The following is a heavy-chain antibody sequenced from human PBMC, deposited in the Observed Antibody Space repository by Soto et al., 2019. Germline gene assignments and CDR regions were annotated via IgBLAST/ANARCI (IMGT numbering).Heavy chain of an antibody. J-gene: IGHJ4*02. CDR1: GFTFDDYA. V-gene: IGHV3-9*01. CDR2: ISWNSGSI. D-gene: IGHD6-13*01. Sequence: ESGGGLVQPGRSLRLSCAASGFTFDDYAMHWVRQGPGKGLEGVSGISWNSGSIGYADSVKGRFTISRDNAKNSLYLQLNSLRAEDTALYYCARDISAGHSSSWYYFEYWGQGTPVTVSS. CDR3: ARDISAGHSSSWYYFEY.